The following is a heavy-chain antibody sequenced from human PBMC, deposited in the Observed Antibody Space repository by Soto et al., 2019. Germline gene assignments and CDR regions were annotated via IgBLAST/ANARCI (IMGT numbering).Heavy chain of an antibody. Sequence: EVQLVESGGGLVQPGGSLKLSCAASGFTFSTHSMNWVRQAPGRGLEWVSYIHSSSSWEVYADSVRGRFTVSRDNAKNSLDLQMSSLRAEDTAVYYCVCDFWLVPTVWGKGTTVTVSS. CDR3: VCDFWLVPTV. J-gene: IGHJ6*04. CDR1: GFTFSTHS. CDR2: IHSSSSWE. D-gene: IGHD3-9*01. V-gene: IGHV3-48*01.